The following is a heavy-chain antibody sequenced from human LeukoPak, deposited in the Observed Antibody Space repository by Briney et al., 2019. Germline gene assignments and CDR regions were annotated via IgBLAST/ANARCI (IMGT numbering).Heavy chain of an antibody. Sequence: ETLSLTCAVYGGSFSGYYWSWIRQPPGKGLEWIGEINHSGSTNYNPSLKSRVTISVDTSKNQFSLKLSSVTAADAAVYYCARGKVVVVVAATYYYYGMDVWGQGTTVTVSS. CDR1: GGSFSGYY. CDR3: ARGKVVVVVAATYYYYGMDV. J-gene: IGHJ6*02. CDR2: INHSGST. V-gene: IGHV4-34*01. D-gene: IGHD2-15*01.